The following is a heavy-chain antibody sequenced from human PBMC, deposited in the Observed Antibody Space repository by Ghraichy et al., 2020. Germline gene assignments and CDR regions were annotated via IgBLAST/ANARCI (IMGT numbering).Heavy chain of an antibody. J-gene: IGHJ4*02. CDR2: INQDGSVE. CDR3: AGDLGYLTSN. D-gene: IGHD2-2*01. Sequence: GESLNISCAASGFPFNTYWMNWFRQAPGKGLEWVANINQDGSVENYVDSVKGRFTISRDNAKNSLSLQMNSLRAEDTAVYYCAGDLGYLTSNWGSGTLVTVSS. CDR1: GFPFNTYW. V-gene: IGHV3-7*03.